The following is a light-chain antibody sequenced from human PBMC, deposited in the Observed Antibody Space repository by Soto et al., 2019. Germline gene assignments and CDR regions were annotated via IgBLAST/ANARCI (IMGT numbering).Light chain of an antibody. CDR1: QSISTN. J-gene: IGKJ4*01. CDR3: QDYNTWPPLT. CDR2: GAS. Sequence: EIVMTQSPATVSVSPGERATLSCRASQSISTNLAWSQQKPGQAPRLLLFGASNRATAVPARFSASGSGSEVTRTVNSLQSEDFAFYYCQDYNTWPPLTFGGGTKVEI. V-gene: IGKV3-15*01.